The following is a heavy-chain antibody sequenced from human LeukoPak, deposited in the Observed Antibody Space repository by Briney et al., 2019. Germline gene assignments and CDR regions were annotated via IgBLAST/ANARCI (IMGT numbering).Heavy chain of an antibody. J-gene: IGHJ4*02. D-gene: IGHD3-10*01. CDR1: GFTFSSYA. CDR3: AKDLRPDRGSGKESDY. CDR2: ISGSGGST. Sequence: GGSLRLSCAASGFTFSSYAMSRVRQVPGKGLEWVSAISGSGGSTYYADSVKGRFTISRDNSKNTLYLQMNSLRAEDTAVYYCAKDLRPDRGSGKESDYWGQGTLVTVSS. V-gene: IGHV3-23*01.